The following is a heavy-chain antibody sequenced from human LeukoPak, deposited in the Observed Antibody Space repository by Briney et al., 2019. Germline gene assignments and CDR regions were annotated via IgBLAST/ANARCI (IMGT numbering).Heavy chain of an antibody. D-gene: IGHD3-10*01. CDR3: ARGGYYFGSGSHRWNWFDP. CDR1: GYSFTSYG. V-gene: IGHV1-18*01. J-gene: IGHJ5*02. Sequence: ASVKVSCKASGYSFTSYGISWVRQAPGQGLKWMGWISAYAGDTKYAQNLQGRVTLTTDTSTTTAYMELRSLRSDDTAVYYCARGGYYFGSGSHRWNWFDPWGQGTLVTVSS. CDR2: ISAYAGDT.